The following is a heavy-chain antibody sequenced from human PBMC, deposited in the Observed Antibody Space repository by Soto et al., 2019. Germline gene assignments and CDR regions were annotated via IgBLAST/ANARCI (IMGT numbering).Heavy chain of an antibody. J-gene: IGHJ4*02. D-gene: IGHD2-2*01. CDR2: ISGSGGST. CDR3: AKDQRDLMVPAAIAAFDY. V-gene: IGHV3-23*01. CDR1: GFTFSSYA. Sequence: GGSLRLSCAASGFTFSSYAMSWVRQAPGKGLEWVSAISGSGGSTYYADYVKGRFTISRDNSKNTLYLQMNSLRAEDTAVYYCAKDQRDLMVPAAIAAFDYWGQGTLVTVSS.